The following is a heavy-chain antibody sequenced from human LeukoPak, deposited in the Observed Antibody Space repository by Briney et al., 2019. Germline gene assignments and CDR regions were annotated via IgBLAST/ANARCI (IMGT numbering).Heavy chain of an antibody. V-gene: IGHV4-34*01. CDR3: ARCEKYSGYDLWALYFDY. Sequence: SETLSLTCAVYGGSFSGYYWSWIRQPPGKGPEWIGEIYHSGSTNYNPSLKSRVTISVDTSKNQFSLKLSSVTAADTAVYYCARCEKYSGYDLWALYFDYWGQGTLVTVSS. J-gene: IGHJ4*02. D-gene: IGHD5-12*01. CDR2: IYHSGST. CDR1: GGSFSGYY.